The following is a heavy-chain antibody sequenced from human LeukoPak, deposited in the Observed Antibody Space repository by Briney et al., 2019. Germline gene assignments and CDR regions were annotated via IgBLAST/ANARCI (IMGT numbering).Heavy chain of an antibody. Sequence: GGSLRLSCAASGFTFSSYSMNWVRQAPGKGLEWVSSISSSSSYIYYADSVKGRFTISRDNAKNSLYLQMNSLRAEDTVVYYCARDHITIFGVVTYYFDYWGQGTLVTVSS. CDR1: GFTFSSYS. V-gene: IGHV3-21*01. J-gene: IGHJ4*02. CDR2: ISSSSSYI. D-gene: IGHD3-3*01. CDR3: ARDHITIFGVVTYYFDY.